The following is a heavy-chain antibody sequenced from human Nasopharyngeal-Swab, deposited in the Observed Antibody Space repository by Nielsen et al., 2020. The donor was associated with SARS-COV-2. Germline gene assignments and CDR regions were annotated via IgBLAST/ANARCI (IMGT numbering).Heavy chain of an antibody. J-gene: IGHJ4*02. CDR3: YKTPPVYFHAFYYSRITYYNPSLKSRVTISIDTPKRQFSLRLTSVTTADTAVSYCAREPPVSLHFFDY. V-gene: IGHV4-39*01. Sequence: SETLSLTCTVSGGSLSSSSYYWGWIRQPPGKGLEWIGSVYYSGITYYNPSLKSLATISIDTTTRQFSLRLTYVPAAETACNYCYKTPPVYFHAFYYSRITYYNPSLKSRVTISIDTPKRQFSLRLTSVTTADTAVSYCAREPPVSLHFFDYWGQGILVTVSS. CDR1: GGSLSSSSYY. CDR2: VYYSGIT. D-gene: IGHD3-22*01.